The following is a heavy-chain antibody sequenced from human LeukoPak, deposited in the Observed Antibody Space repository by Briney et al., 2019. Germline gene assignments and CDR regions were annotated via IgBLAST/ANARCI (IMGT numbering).Heavy chain of an antibody. V-gene: IGHV3-21*04. D-gene: IGHD5-12*01. J-gene: IGHJ4*02. CDR3: ARDFRYSGYDL. CDR1: GFTFSSYS. CDR2: ISTSSDYI. Sequence: PGGSLRLSCAASGFTFSSYSMNWVRQAPGKGLEWVSCISTSSDYIYYAASVKGRFTISRDNAKNSLYLQMNSLRVEDTAVYYCARDFRYSGYDLWGQGTLVTVSS.